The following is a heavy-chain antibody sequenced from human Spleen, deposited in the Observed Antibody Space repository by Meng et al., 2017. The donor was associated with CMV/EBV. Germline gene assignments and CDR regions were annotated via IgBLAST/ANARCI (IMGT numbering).Heavy chain of an antibody. CDR1: GFTVSSNY. V-gene: IGHV3-53*01. J-gene: IGHJ4*02. CDR2: IYSGGST. CDR3: AREDHYYDNGGYLRYFDN. D-gene: IGHD3-22*01. Sequence: GGSLRLSCAASGFTVSSNYMSWVRQAPGKGLEWVSVIYSGGSTYYADSVKGRFTTSRDNAKNTLYLQMNSLRAEDTAVYYCAREDHYYDNGGYLRYFDNWGQGTLVTVSS.